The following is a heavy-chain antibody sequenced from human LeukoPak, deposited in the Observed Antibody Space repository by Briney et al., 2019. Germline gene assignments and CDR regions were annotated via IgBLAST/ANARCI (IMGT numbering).Heavy chain of an antibody. CDR1: GFTFDDYG. Sequence: GGSLRLSCAASGFTFDDYGMNWVRQVSGKGLEWVAGINWNGGSTGHADSVKGRFTISRDNGKNSLFLQMNSLRAEDTALYFCARFPRNSYYYDDSGPIDYWGQGALVTVSS. V-gene: IGHV3-20*04. CDR3: ARFPRNSYYYDDSGPIDY. J-gene: IGHJ4*02. CDR2: INWNGGST. D-gene: IGHD3-22*01.